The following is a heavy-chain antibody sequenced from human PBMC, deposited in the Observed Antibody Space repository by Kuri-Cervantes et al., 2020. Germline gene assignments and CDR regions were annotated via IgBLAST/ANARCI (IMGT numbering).Heavy chain of an antibody. D-gene: IGHD3-10*01. CDR2: IYYSGST. J-gene: IGHJ6*02. CDR1: GDSISSYY. Sequence: ESLKISCTVSGDSISSYYYSWIRQPPGKGLGWIGYIYYSGSTYYNPSLKSRVTISVDTSKNQFSLKLSSVTAADTAVYYCAREGAYYSTLDVWGQGTTVTVSS. CDR3: AREGAYYSTLDV. V-gene: IGHV4-59*12.